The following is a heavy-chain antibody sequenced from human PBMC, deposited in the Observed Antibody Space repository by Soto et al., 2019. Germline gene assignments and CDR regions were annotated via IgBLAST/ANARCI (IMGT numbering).Heavy chain of an antibody. Sequence: ASVKVSCKASGYTFTNNDVNWVRQATGQGLEWMGWMNPGSGDTGYAQKFQGRVTMTRYICIATAYMERKSLTSEDTSIYYCARMESFGSLNWFDPWGQGTLVTVSS. V-gene: IGHV1-8*02. CDR1: GYTFTNND. CDR2: MNPGSGDT. J-gene: IGHJ5*02. CDR3: ARMESFGSLNWFDP. D-gene: IGHD5-18*01.